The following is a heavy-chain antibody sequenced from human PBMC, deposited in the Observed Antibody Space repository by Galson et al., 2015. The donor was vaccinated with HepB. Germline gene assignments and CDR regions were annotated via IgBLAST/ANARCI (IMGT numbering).Heavy chain of an antibody. CDR1: GFTFSSYA. D-gene: IGHD2-2*01. J-gene: IGHJ4*02. CDR3: ARVESGTSCYDD. CDR2: ISSSSSYI. V-gene: IGHV3-21*01. Sequence: SLRLSCAASGFTFSSYAMSWVRQAPGKGLEWVSSISSSSSYIYYADSVKGRFTISRDNAKNSLYLQMNSLRAEDTAVYYCARVESGTSCYDDWGQGTLVTVSS.